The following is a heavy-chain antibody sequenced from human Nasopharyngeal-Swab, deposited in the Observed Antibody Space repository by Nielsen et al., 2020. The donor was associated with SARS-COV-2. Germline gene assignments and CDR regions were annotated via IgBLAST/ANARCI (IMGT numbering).Heavy chain of an antibody. D-gene: IGHD3-22*01. Sequence: GESLKISCAASGFTFSSYAMSWVRQAPGKGLEWVSAISGSGGSTYYADSVKGRFTISRDNSKNTLYLQMNSLRAEDTAVYYCAKDYYDSSGYHPDAFDIWGQGTMVTVSS. CDR1: GFTFSSYA. CDR2: ISGSGGST. V-gene: IGHV3-23*01. CDR3: AKDYYDSSGYHPDAFDI. J-gene: IGHJ3*02.